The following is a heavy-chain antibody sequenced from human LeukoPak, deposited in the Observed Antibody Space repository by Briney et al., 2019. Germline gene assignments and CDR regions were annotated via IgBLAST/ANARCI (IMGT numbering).Heavy chain of an antibody. CDR3: AKDQYYDSSGYYDGCFDY. V-gene: IGHV3-23*01. Sequence: GGSLRLSCAASGFTFSSYAMSWVRQAPGKGLEWVSAISGSGGSTYYADSVKGRFTISRDNSKNTLYLQMNSLRAEDTAVYYCAKDQYYDSSGYYDGCFDYWGQGTLVTVSS. D-gene: IGHD3-22*01. J-gene: IGHJ4*02. CDR2: ISGSGGST. CDR1: GFTFSSYA.